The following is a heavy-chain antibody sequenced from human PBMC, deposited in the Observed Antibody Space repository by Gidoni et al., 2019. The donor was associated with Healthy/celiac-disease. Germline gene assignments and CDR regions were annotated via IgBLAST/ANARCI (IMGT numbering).Heavy chain of an antibody. CDR3: ARGFHYYDSSGYYKGRGYYFDY. CDR1: GFTFSSHS. Sequence: EVQRVEPGGGLVKPGGSLRLSCAASGFTFSSHSLNLVRQAPGKGLGWVSSISSSSSYIYYADSVKDRFTISRDNAKNSLYLQMNSLRAEDTAVYYCARGFHYYDSSGYYKGRGYYFDYWGQGTLVTVSS. CDR2: ISSSSSYI. V-gene: IGHV3-21*01. J-gene: IGHJ4*02. D-gene: IGHD3-22*01.